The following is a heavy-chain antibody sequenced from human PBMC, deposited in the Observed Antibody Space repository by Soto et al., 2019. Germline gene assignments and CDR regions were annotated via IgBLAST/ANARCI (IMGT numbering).Heavy chain of an antibody. D-gene: IGHD6-13*01. V-gene: IGHV3-7*05. J-gene: IGHJ3*02. CDR1: GFTLSAYW. CDR2: INRDGSKK. Sequence: EVQLEESGGDLVQPGGSLRLSCAASGFTLSAYWMTWVRQAPGKGLEWVANINRDGSKKSYLDSVRGRFTISRYNVGNSRYHQMDILRADATALYYCARDVSAGSSSLYLDAFDIWGQGTMVTVSS. CDR3: ARDVSAGSSSLYLDAFDI.